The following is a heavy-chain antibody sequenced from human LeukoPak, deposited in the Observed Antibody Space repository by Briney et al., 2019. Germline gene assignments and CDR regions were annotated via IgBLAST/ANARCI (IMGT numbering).Heavy chain of an antibody. D-gene: IGHD3-16*02. Sequence: GSLRLSCTASGFTFGDYAMSWVRQAPGKGLEWVGFIRSKAYGGTTEYAASVKGRSTISRDDSKSIAYLQMNSLKTEDTAVYYCTRQHDYVWGSYRPPFDYWGQGTLVTVSS. CDR1: GFTFGDYA. CDR2: IRSKAYGGTT. J-gene: IGHJ4*02. CDR3: TRQHDYVWGSYRPPFDY. V-gene: IGHV3-49*04.